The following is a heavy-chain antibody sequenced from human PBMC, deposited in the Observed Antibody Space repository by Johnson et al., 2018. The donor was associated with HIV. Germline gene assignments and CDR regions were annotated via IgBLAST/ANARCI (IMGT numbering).Heavy chain of an antibody. CDR1: HFTFGAYA. D-gene: IGHD1-26*01. CDR2: ASYDGDNK. J-gene: IGHJ3*02. Sequence: VQLVESGGGVVQPGKSLRLSCAASHFTFGAYAIHWVRLAPGKGLEWVAVASYDGDNKYYADSVNGRFTISKANSKDTLYMEMNNLRLEDTAVYYCARGAAVSGTLVDPFDIWGRGTMVTVSS. V-gene: IGHV3-30-3*01. CDR3: ARGAAVSGTLVDPFDI.